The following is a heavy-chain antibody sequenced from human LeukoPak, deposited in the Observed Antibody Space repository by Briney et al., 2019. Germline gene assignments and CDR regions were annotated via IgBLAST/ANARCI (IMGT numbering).Heavy chain of an antibody. CDR1: GGTFSSYA. CDR2: IIPIFGTA. CDR3: ARSADYYDSSGYMVFYY. Sequence: SVKVSCTASGGTFSSYAISWVRQAPGQGLEWMGGIIPIFGTANYAQKFQGRVTITADESTSTAYMELSSLRSEDTAVYYCARSADYYDSSGYMVFYYWGQGTLVTVSS. D-gene: IGHD3-22*01. V-gene: IGHV1-69*13. J-gene: IGHJ4*02.